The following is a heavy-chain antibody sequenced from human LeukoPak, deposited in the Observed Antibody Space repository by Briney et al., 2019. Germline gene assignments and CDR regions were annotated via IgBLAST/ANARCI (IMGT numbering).Heavy chain of an antibody. CDR1: GFTFDDYG. J-gene: IGHJ4*02. CDR2: ITWNADNT. CDR3: ARDWRSGYSIDN. V-gene: IGHV3-20*04. Sequence: GGSLRLSCAASGFTFDDYGVSWVRQVPGRGLEWVSGITWNADNTGYAEAVKGRFTISRDNAKNSLYLQMNSLRAEDTALYYCARDWRSGYSIDNWGQGTLVTFSS. D-gene: IGHD6-19*01.